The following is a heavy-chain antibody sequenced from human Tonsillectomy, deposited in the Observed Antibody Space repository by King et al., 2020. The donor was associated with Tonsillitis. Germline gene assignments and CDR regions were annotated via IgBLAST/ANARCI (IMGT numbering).Heavy chain of an antibody. CDR1: GYDFSTYW. D-gene: IGHD3-22*01. CDR2: IYPDDFDS. V-gene: IGHV5-51*01. Sequence: VQLVESGAEVKKPGESLKIFCTASGYDFSTYWIGWVRQMPGKGLEWMGIIYPDDFDSRYSPSFQGQVTISVDKSVSTAYLQWSSLKASDTAMYYCARQGEYYYDSSGYYPIAAFDIWGLGTMVTVSS. J-gene: IGHJ3*02. CDR3: ARQGEYYYDSSGYYPIAAFDI.